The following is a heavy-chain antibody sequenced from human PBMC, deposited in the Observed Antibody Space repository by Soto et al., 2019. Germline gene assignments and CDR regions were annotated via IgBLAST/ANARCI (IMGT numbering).Heavy chain of an antibody. Sequence: EVVLLESGGGLAQPGGSLRLSCVAYGFSFSKYAMNWFRQAPGKGLEWVATISGTAVSTDYADSVKGRFTISRDNSKNTVSLQMDNLRVEDTATYYCVNWNDEDVDWGQGTLVAVSS. J-gene: IGHJ4*01. CDR2: ISGTAVST. CDR1: GFSFSKYA. V-gene: IGHV3-23*01. D-gene: IGHD1-1*01. CDR3: VNWNDEDVD.